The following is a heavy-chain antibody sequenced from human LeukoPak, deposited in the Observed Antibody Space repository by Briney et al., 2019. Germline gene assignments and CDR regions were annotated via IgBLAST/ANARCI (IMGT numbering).Heavy chain of an antibody. CDR3: ARVDILNGYYYFDY. J-gene: IGHJ4*02. CDR1: GYTFTSYD. D-gene: IGHD3-9*01. CDR2: ISANNGNT. Sequence: ASVKVSCKASGYTFTSYDINWVRQATGQGLEWMGWISANNGNTYYTQKVQGRVTMTTDPSTNTAYMELRSLRSDDTAVFFCARVDILNGYYYFDYWGQGTLVTVSS. V-gene: IGHV1-18*01.